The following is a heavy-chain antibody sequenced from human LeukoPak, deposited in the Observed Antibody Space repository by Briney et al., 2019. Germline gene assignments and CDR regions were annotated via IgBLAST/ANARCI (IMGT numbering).Heavy chain of an antibody. Sequence: GGSLRLSCAASGFTFSNAWMSWVRQAPGKGLEWVGRIQSKTDGGTPDYAAPVKGRFTISRDDSTNTLYLQMNSLKTEDTALYYCTTDRGALTSWGQGTLVTVSS. J-gene: IGHJ5*02. CDR1: GFTFSNAW. CDR3: TTDRGALTS. V-gene: IGHV3-15*01. CDR2: IQSKTDGGTP. D-gene: IGHD3-10*01.